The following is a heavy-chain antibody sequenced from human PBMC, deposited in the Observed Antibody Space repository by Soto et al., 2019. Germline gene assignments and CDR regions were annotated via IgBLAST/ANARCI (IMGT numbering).Heavy chain of an antibody. CDR2: IYSSGST. V-gene: IGHV4-61*01. CDR1: GGSVSSDTHY. Sequence: QVQLQESGPGLVKPSETLSLTCTVSGGSVSSDTHYWSWIRQPPGKRLEWIGFIYSSGSTNYNPSIKSRVTMSVYTSTNQFSLKLRSVIVADTAVYHCARFVSSCSGTTCYTRADVWGQGTTVTVSS. CDR3: ARFVSSCSGTTCYTRADV. J-gene: IGHJ6*02. D-gene: IGHD2-2*02.